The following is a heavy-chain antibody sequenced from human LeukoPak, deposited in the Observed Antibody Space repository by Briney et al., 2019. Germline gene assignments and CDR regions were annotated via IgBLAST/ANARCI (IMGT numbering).Heavy chain of an antibody. CDR3: ARDNGGGYYYYMDV. V-gene: IGHV4-39*07. Sequence: SETLSLTCTVSGRSLSSSSYYWGWIRQPPGKGLEWIGSIYYSGSTYYNPSLKSRVTISVDTSKNQFSLKLSSVTAADTAVYYCARDNGGGYYYYMDVWGKGTTVTVSS. D-gene: IGHD4-23*01. CDR2: IYYSGST. J-gene: IGHJ6*03. CDR1: GRSLSSSSYY.